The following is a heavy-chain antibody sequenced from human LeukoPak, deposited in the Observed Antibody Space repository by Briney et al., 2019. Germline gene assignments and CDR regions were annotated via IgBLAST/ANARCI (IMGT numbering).Heavy chain of an antibody. Sequence: ASVKVSCKASGYTFTDYYIHWVRQAPGQGLEWMGWINPNNGGTKYAQKFQGRVTMTRDTSISTAYMELSGLRSDDTAVYYCARRNILTGPYNVVDYWGQGTLVTVSS. J-gene: IGHJ4*02. D-gene: IGHD3-9*01. CDR3: ARRNILTGPYNVVDY. V-gene: IGHV1-2*02. CDR1: GYTFTDYY. CDR2: INPNNGGT.